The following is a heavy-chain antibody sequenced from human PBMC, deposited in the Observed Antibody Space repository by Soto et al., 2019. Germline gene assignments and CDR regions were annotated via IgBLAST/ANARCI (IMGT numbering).Heavy chain of an antibody. V-gene: IGHV5-51*01. CDR2: IYPGDSDT. CDR3: ARGAAAGNDAFDI. J-gene: IGHJ3*02. Sequence: GESLKISCKGSGYSFTSYWIGWVRQMPGKGLEWMGIIYPGDSDTRYSPSFQGQVTMTRNTSISTAYMELSSLRSEDTAVYYCARGAAAGNDAFDIWGQGTMVTVSS. D-gene: IGHD6-13*01. CDR1: GYSFTSYW.